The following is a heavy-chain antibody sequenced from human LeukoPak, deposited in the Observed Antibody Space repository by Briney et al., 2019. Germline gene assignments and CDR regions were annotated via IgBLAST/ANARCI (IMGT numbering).Heavy chain of an antibody. D-gene: IGHD6-6*01. CDR2: IYPGDSDT. V-gene: IGHV5-51*01. Sequence: GESLQISCQGSGYSFTSYWIGWVRQMPGKGLEWMGIIYPGDSDTRYSPSFQGQVTISADKSISTAYLQWSSLKASDTAMYYCAREYSSSSPSALNYWGQGTLVTVSS. CDR1: GYSFTSYW. CDR3: AREYSSSSPSALNY. J-gene: IGHJ4*02.